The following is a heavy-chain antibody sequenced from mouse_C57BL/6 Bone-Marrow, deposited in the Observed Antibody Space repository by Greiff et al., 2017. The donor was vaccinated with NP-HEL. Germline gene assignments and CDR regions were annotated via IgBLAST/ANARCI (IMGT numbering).Heavy chain of an antibody. CDR3: ARDQDYGYDEGYAMDY. CDR2: ISDGGSYT. V-gene: IGHV5-4*01. D-gene: IGHD2-2*01. Sequence: EVQLVESGGGLVKPGGSLKLSCAASGFTFSSYAMSWVRQTPEKRLEWVATISDGGSYTYYPDNVKGRFTISRDNAKNNLYLQMSHLKSEDTAMYYCARDQDYGYDEGYAMDYWGQGTSVTVSS. CDR1: GFTFSSYA. J-gene: IGHJ4*01.